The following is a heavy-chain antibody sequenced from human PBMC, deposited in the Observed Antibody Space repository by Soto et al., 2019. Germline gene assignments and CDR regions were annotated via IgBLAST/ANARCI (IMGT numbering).Heavy chain of an antibody. J-gene: IGHJ4*02. D-gene: IGHD3-22*01. Sequence: GGSLRLSCAASGFRFSSSWMNWVRQAPGKGLEWVADIKEDGSEKYYVDSLKGRFTISRDNAKNSLYLQMNSLRAEDTAVYYCARGDYYDRRFDSWGQGTLVTVSS. V-gene: IGHV3-7*03. CDR3: ARGDYYDRRFDS. CDR1: GFRFSSSW. CDR2: IKEDGSEK.